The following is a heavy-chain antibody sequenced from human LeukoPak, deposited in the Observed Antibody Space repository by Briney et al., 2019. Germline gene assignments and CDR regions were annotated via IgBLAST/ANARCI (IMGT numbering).Heavy chain of an antibody. CDR2: IYTSGST. CDR3: ARTMVRGVIKRFDP. D-gene: IGHD3-10*01. V-gene: IGHV4-4*07. Sequence: PSETLSLTCTVSGGSISSYYWSWIRQPAGKGLEWIGRIYTSGSTNYNPSLKSRVTMSVDTSKNQFSLKLSSVTAADTAVYYCARTMVRGVIKRFDPWGQGTLVTVSS. J-gene: IGHJ5*02. CDR1: GGSISSYY.